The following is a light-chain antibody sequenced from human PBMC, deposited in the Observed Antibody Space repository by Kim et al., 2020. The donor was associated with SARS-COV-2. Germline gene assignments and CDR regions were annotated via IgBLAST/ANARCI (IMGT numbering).Light chain of an antibody. V-gene: IGKV1-27*01. Sequence: GSVGERVIITCRESQNIANALAWYQQKPGKVPQVLIYAASTLQKGVPSRFSGSGYGTELTLTIGSLQTEDVATYYCQKYNSAPWTFGPGTKVDIK. J-gene: IGKJ1*01. CDR2: AAS. CDR3: QKYNSAPWT. CDR1: QNIANA.